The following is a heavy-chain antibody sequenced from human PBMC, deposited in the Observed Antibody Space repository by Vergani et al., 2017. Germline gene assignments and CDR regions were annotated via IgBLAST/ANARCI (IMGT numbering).Heavy chain of an antibody. Sequence: QVQLVQSGAEVKKPGASVKVSCKASGYTFSTYGISWVRQAPGQGLEWMGWISAYNGNTNYPEKFQGRLTMTTDTSTRTAYMELGSLRSDDTAVYYCARDRGNSGDYNFDYWGQGTLVTVSS. V-gene: IGHV1-18*01. CDR3: ARDRGNSGDYNFDY. D-gene: IGHD1-26*01. CDR1: GYTFSTYG. J-gene: IGHJ4*02. CDR2: ISAYNGNT.